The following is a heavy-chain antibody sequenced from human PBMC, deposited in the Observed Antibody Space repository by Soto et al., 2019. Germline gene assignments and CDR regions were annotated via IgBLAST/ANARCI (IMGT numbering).Heavy chain of an antibody. CDR2: IYPGDSDT. Sequence: RGASLKISCKGSGYSFTSYWIGWVRQMPGKGLEWMGIIYPGDSDTRYSPSFQGQVTISADKSISTAYLQWSSLKASDTAMYYCARIFNYDFWSGYYSVVYYYYGMDVWGQGTTVTVSS. D-gene: IGHD3-3*01. J-gene: IGHJ6*02. V-gene: IGHV5-51*01. CDR1: GYSFTSYW. CDR3: ARIFNYDFWSGYYSVVYYYYGMDV.